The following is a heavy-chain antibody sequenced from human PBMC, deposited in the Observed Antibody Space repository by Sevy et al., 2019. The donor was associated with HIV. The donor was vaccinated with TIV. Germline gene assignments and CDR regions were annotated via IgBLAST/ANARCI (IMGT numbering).Heavy chain of an antibody. CDR3: ARDQITIFGVVRNGGLCGMDV. CDR2: ISSSSSYI. J-gene: IGHJ6*02. D-gene: IGHD3-3*01. Sequence: GGSLRLSCAASGFTFSSYSMNWVRQAPGKGLEWVSSISSSSSYIYYADSVKGRFTISRDNAKNSLYLQMNSLRAEDTAVYYCARDQITIFGVVRNGGLCGMDVWGQGTTVTVSS. V-gene: IGHV3-21*01. CDR1: GFTFSSYS.